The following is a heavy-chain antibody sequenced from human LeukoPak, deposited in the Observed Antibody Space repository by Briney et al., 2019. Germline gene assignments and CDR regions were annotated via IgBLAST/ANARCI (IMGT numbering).Heavy chain of an antibody. J-gene: IGHJ4*02. D-gene: IGHD4-17*01. V-gene: IGHV1-69*13. Sequence: ASVKVSCKASGGTFSSYAISWVRQAPGQGLEWMGGIIPIFGTANYAQKFQGRVTITADESTSAAYMELRSLRSDDTAVYYCARDTGHDYGDYLLSDYWGQGTLVTVSS. CDR1: GGTFSSYA. CDR2: IIPIFGTA. CDR3: ARDTGHDYGDYLLSDY.